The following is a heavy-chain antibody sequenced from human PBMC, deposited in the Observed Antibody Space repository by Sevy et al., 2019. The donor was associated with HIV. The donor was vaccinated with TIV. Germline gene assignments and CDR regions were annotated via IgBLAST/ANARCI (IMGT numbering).Heavy chain of an antibody. CDR2: IKSKTDAATR. D-gene: IGHD1-26*01. J-gene: IGHJ4*02. CDR3: AAGTGSSDFDY. CDR1: GFTFREAW. Sequence: GGSLRLSCAASGFTFREAWMSWVRQAPGKGLEWVGRIKSKTDAATRDFAAPVRGRFSISRDDSANTVYLVMNNLKPEDTGVYYCAAGTGSSDFDYWGQGTLVTVS. V-gene: IGHV3-15*01.